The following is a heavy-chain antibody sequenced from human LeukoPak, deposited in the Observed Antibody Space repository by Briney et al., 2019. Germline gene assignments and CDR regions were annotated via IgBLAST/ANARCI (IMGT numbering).Heavy chain of an antibody. J-gene: IGHJ3*02. CDR1: GYTITTND. Sequence: GSVKASCKASGYTITTNDINWVRRATGQGLEWMGWRNPNSGNTGYAQKIQGRVTMTRNTSISTTYLELSSPTVYERAVDYCARAFDIWGQGTMVTVSS. CDR2: RNPNSGNT. CDR3: ARAFDI. V-gene: IGHV1-8*01.